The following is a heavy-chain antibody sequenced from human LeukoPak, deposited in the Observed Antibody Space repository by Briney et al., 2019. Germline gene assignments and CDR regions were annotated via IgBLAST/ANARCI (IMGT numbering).Heavy chain of an antibody. Sequence: PGGSLRLSCAASGFTVSSNYTSWIRQAPGKGLEWVSYISSSGSTIYYADSVKGRFTISRDNAKNSLYLQMNSLRAEDTAVYYCARVLSDYYDSSGYYYWGQGTLVTVSS. CDR3: ARVLSDYYDSSGYYY. CDR2: ISSSGSTI. V-gene: IGHV3-11*01. J-gene: IGHJ4*02. CDR1: GFTVSSNY. D-gene: IGHD3-22*01.